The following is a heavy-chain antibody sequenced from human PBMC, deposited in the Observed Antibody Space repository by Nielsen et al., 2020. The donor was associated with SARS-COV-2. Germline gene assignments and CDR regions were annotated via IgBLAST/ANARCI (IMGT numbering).Heavy chain of an antibody. CDR3: ARDQLWSSGYMDV. CDR1: GGSISSYY. V-gene: IGHV4-59*12. J-gene: IGHJ6*03. Sequence: SETLSFTCTVSGGSISSYYWSWIRQPPGKGLEWIGYIYYSGSTNYNPSLKSRVTISVDTSKNQFSLKLSSVTAADTAVYYCARDQLWSSGYMDVWGKGTTVTVS. CDR2: IYYSGST. D-gene: IGHD5-18*01.